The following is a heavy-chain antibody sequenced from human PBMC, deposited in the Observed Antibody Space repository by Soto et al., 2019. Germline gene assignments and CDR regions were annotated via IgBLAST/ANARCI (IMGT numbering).Heavy chain of an antibody. Sequence: QVQLQESGPGLVKPSQTLSLTCTVSGGSISSGGYYWSWIRQHPGKGLEWIGYIYYSGSTYYNPSLKSRVTISVDSSKNQFSLKLSSVTAADTAVYYCARGNAPSHYYDSSGYSTPRVYYFDYWGQGTLVTVSS. CDR2: IYYSGST. V-gene: IGHV4-31*03. CDR1: GGSISSGGYY. D-gene: IGHD3-22*01. J-gene: IGHJ4*02. CDR3: ARGNAPSHYYDSSGYSTPRVYYFDY.